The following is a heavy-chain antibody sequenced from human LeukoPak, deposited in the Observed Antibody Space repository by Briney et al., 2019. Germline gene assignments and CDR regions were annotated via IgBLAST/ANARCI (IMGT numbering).Heavy chain of an antibody. Sequence: SETLSLTCTVSGGSVSSSSHYWNWIRQPPGKGLEWIGSTYYSGSTNYNPSLQSRVTISVDTSKNQFSLRLSSVTAAGTAMYYCARRDCSGGSCYFQPWGQGTLVTVSS. CDR2: TYYSGST. J-gene: IGHJ1*01. D-gene: IGHD2-15*01. V-gene: IGHV4-39*01. CDR1: GGSVSSSSHY. CDR3: ARRDCSGGSCYFQP.